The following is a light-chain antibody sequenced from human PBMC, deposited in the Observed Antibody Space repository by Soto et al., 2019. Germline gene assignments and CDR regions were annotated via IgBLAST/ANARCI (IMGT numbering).Light chain of an antibody. Sequence: EIVLTQSSRPTSLSPGERANLSFRASQSVTSSYLAWYQQKPGQAPRLLIYGASSRATCIPDRFSGSGSGTDFTLTINRLEPEDFAVYYCQQYGSSITFGQGTRLEIK. V-gene: IGKV3-20*01. CDR3: QQYGSSIT. CDR2: GAS. J-gene: IGKJ5*01. CDR1: QSVTSSY.